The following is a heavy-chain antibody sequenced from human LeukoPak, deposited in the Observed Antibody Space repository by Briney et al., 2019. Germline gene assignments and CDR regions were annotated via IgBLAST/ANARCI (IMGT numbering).Heavy chain of an antibody. V-gene: IGHV3-66*02. CDR1: GFTVSSNY. CDR2: IYSGGST. Sequence: QPGGSLRLSCAASGFTVSSNYMSWVRQAPGKGLEWVSVIYSGGSTYYADSVKGRFTISRDNSKNTLYLQMNSLRAEDTAVYYCVRDRTDFWSGYLYGMDVWGQGTTVTVSS. CDR3: VRDRTDFWSGYLYGMDV. D-gene: IGHD3-3*01. J-gene: IGHJ6*02.